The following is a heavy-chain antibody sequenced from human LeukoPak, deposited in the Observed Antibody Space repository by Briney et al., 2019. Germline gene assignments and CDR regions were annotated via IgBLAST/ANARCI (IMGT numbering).Heavy chain of an antibody. V-gene: IGHV3-15*01. D-gene: IGHD6-6*01. J-gene: IGHJ4*02. CDR1: GFTFSNAW. CDR2: IKSKTDGGTT. CDR3: AKGPPFQQLVPFDY. Sequence: PGGSLRLSCAASGFTFSNAWMSWVRQAPGKGLEWVGRIKSKTDGGTTDYAAPVKGRFTISRDDSKNTLYLQMNSLKTEDTAVYYCAKGPPFQQLVPFDYWGQGTLVTVSS.